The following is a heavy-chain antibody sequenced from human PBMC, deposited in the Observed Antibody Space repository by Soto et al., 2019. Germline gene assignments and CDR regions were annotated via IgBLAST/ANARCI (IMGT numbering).Heavy chain of an antibody. V-gene: IGHV3-73*02. CDR1: GFTLGGSA. CDR2: IRSKANNYAT. J-gene: IGHJ6*02. CDR3: TNPQVYYGMDV. Sequence: EVQLVESGGGLVQPGGSLKLSCAASGFTLGGSAVHWFRKASGKGLEWVGRIRSKANNYATAYAASVQGRFTIFRDDLKNTAYLQMNSLKTEDTAVYYCTNPQVYYGMDVWGQGTTVTVSS.